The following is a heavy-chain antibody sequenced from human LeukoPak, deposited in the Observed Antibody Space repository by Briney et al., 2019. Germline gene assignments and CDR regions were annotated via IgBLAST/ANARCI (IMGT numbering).Heavy chain of an antibody. Sequence: PSETLSLTCTVSGGSISTSTYYWGWIRQPPGKGLEWIGTIYYSGSAYSNPSLKRRVTISVGMSKNEFSLQLSSVTAADTAVYYCARRKGYCSGGSCYPFDYWGQGTLVTVSS. J-gene: IGHJ4*02. CDR2: IYYSGSA. CDR3: ARRKGYCSGGSCYPFDY. V-gene: IGHV4-39*01. CDR1: GGSISTSTYY. D-gene: IGHD2-15*01.